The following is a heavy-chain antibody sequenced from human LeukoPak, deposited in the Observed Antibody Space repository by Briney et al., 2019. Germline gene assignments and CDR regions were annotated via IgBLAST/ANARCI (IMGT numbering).Heavy chain of an antibody. CDR2: IYTSGST. V-gene: IGHV4-4*09. CDR1: GGSISSYY. CDR3: ARQDSGSYPH. J-gene: IGHJ4*02. Sequence: PSGTLSLTCTVSGGSISSYYWSWIRQPPGKGLEWIGYIYTSGSTNHNPSLKSRVTISVDTSKNQFSLKLSSVTAADTAVYYCARQDSGSYPHWGQGTLVTVSS. D-gene: IGHD1-26*01.